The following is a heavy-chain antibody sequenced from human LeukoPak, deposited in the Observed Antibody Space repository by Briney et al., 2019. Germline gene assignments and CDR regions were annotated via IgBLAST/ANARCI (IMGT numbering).Heavy chain of an antibody. V-gene: IGHV3-9*01. J-gene: IGHJ3*02. D-gene: IGHD3-3*01. Sequence: PGRSLRLSCAASGFTFDDYAMHWVRHAPGKGLEWVSGISWNSGSIGYADSVKGRLTISRDNAKNSLYLQMNSLRAEDTALYYCAKGGLEWLFYAFDIWGQGTMVTVSS. CDR1: GFTFDDYA. CDR3: AKGGLEWLFYAFDI. CDR2: ISWNSGSI.